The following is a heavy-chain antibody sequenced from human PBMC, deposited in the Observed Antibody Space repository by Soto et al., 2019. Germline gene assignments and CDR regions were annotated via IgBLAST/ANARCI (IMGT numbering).Heavy chain of an antibody. V-gene: IGHV3-23*01. CDR3: AHIYRSNPVRFDD. D-gene: IGHD6-6*01. CDR2: ISGSGGST. CDR1: GFTFTSYA. J-gene: IGHJ4*02. Sequence: PGGSLRLSCGASGFTFTSYAMSWVRQAPGKGLEWVSVISGSGGSTYYADSMKGRFTISRDNSKNTVDLQMNSLRAEDTAVYYCAHIYRSNPVRFDDWGQGTLVTVSP.